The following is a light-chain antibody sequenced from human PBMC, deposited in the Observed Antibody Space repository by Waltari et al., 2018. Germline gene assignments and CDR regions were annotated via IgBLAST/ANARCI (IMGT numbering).Light chain of an antibody. Sequence: QPALPQLPSGLGFPGQSITIPCPGPTSIVGSYTLVPCYQQHPGKAPKLMIYEVSKRPSGVSNRFSGSKSGNTASLTISGLQAEDEADYYCCSYAGSSTWVFGGGTKLTVL. CDR3: CSYAGSSTWV. CDR1: TSIVGSYTL. V-gene: IGLV2-23*02. CDR2: EVS. J-gene: IGLJ2*01.